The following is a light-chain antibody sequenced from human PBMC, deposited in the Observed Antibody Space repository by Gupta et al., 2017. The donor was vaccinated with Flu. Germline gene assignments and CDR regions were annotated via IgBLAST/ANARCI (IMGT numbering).Light chain of an antibody. Sequence: PGTLAWAPGERATLSCRASQNVNPYLAWYQQKPGQTPKLLIYETSNRDAGIPARFSGSGSGTDFTLTINTLEPEDFAVYYCQHRKNWPWTFGQGTKVEI. CDR1: QNVNPY. J-gene: IGKJ1*01. CDR2: ETS. CDR3: QHRKNWPWT. V-gene: IGKV3-11*01.